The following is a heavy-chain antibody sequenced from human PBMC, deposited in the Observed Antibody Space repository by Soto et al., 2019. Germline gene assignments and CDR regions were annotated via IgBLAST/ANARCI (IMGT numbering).Heavy chain of an antibody. CDR2: IYYSGST. CDR3: ARADSSGYYYASLIDY. Sequence: QVQLQESGPGLVKPSQTLSLTCTVSGGSISSGDYYWSWIRQPPGKGLEWIGYIYYSGSTYYNPSLKSRVTIAXXTXKIXFSLKLSSVTAADTAVYYCARADSSGYYYASLIDYWGQGTLVTVSS. J-gene: IGHJ4*02. V-gene: IGHV4-30-4*01. D-gene: IGHD3-22*01. CDR1: GGSISSGDYY.